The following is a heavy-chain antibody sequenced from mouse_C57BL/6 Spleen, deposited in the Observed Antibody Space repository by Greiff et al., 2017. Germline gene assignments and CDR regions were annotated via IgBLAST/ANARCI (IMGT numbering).Heavy chain of an antibody. Sequence: QVQLQQSGAELVRPGTSVKVSCKASGYAFTNYLIEGVKQRPGQGLEWIGVINPGSGGTNYNEKFKGKATLTADKSSSTAYMQLSSLTSEDSAVYFCAREGAYDYDVYFDVWGTGTTLTVSS. J-gene: IGHJ1*03. D-gene: IGHD2-4*01. CDR2: INPGSGGT. CDR1: GYAFTNYL. V-gene: IGHV1-54*01. CDR3: AREGAYDYDVYFDV.